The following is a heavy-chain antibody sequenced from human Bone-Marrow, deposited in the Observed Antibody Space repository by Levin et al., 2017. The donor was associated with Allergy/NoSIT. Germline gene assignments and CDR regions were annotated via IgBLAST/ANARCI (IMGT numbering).Heavy chain of an antibody. D-gene: IGHD2-2*01. CDR1: GFTFSSYG. CDR3: ARGYCSSSSCYGAAVDV. V-gene: IGHV3-33*01. Sequence: GESLKISCAASGFTFSSYGMHWVRQAPGKGLEWVAVIWYDGSNKNYADSVKGRFTISRDNSKNTLDVQMNSLRAEDTAVYYCARGYCSSSSCYGAAVDVWGQGTMVSVSS. CDR2: IWYDGSNK. J-gene: IGHJ3*01.